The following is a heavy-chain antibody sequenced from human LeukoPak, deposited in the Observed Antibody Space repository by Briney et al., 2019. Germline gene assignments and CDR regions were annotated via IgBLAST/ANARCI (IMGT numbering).Heavy chain of an antibody. D-gene: IGHD2-2*01. V-gene: IGHV1-2*06. CDR2: INPNSGGT. J-gene: IGHJ4*02. CDR3: ASQDPPIVVVPAATLDY. Sequence: ASVKVSCKASGYTFTGYYIHWLRQAPGQGLEWMGRINPNSGGTNYAQKFQGRVAMTRATSISTAYMEVSRLRSDDTAVYYCASQDPPIVVVPAATLDYWGQGTLVTVSS. CDR1: GYTFTGYY.